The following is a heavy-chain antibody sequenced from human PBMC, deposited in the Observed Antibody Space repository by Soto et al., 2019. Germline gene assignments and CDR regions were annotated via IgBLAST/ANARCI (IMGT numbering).Heavy chain of an antibody. CDR1: GGSISSGDYY. CDR3: ARDYCSGGRCSFDY. J-gene: IGHJ4*02. Sequence: SETLSLTCTVSGGSISSGDYYWSWIRHPPGKGLEWIGYIYYSGSTYYNPSLKSRVTISVDTSKNQFSLKLSSVTAADTAAYYCARDYCSGGRCSFDYRGQGTLVTVST. V-gene: IGHV4-30-4*01. D-gene: IGHD2-15*01. CDR2: IYYSGST.